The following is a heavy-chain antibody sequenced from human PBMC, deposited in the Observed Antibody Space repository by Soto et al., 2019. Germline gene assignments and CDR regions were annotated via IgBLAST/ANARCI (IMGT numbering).Heavy chain of an antibody. CDR3: ARTQWLVDFDY. Sequence: ASVKVSCKASGYTFTGYYMHWVRQAPGQGLEWMGWINPNSGGTNYAQKFQGRVTMTRDTSISTAYMELSRLRSDDPALYYWARTQWLVDFDYWCRGTLVTVSS. D-gene: IGHD5-12*01. CDR1: GYTFTGYY. CDR2: INPNSGGT. J-gene: IGHJ4*02. V-gene: IGHV1-2*02.